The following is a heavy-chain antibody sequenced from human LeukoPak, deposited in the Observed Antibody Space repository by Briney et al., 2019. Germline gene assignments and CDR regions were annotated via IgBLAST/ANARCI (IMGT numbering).Heavy chain of an antibody. Sequence: SETLSLTCRVSGGLIRGSSFYWGWIRQPPEKGLEWIGSIQDSGRTYYKSSLKSRVTISVDTSKTQFSLKLSSVTAADTAVYSCARLGYCSGGIFNPGYYHYFGTDVWGQGTTVTVSS. D-gene: IGHD2-15*01. CDR2: IQDSGRT. CDR1: GGLIRGSSFY. CDR3: ARLGYCSGGIFNPGYYHYFGTDV. V-gene: IGHV4-39*01. J-gene: IGHJ6*02.